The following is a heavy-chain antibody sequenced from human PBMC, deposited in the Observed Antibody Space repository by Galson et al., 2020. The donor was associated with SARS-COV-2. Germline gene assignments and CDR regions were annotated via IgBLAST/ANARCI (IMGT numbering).Heavy chain of an antibody. V-gene: IGHV1-18*01. J-gene: IGHJ4*02. CDR1: GYNFIDYG. CDR2: ISTYNGNT. CDR3: ARAIPIEVDKGDYIDY. Sequence: ASVKVSCKASGYNFIDYGISWVRQAPGRGLEWMGWISTYNGNTKYAQKVHDRVTMTTDTSTNTAYMELRSLRYDDTAVYYCARAIPIEVDKGDYIDYWGQGTLVTVSS. D-gene: IGHD3-22*01.